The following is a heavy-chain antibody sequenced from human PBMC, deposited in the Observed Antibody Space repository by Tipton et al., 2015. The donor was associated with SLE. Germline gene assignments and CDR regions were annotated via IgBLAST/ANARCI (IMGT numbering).Heavy chain of an antibody. D-gene: IGHD1-26*01. CDR3: ARWSRRQRLIEGDYYYGLDV. V-gene: IGHV1-18*01. Sequence: QLVQSGPEVKKPGASVKVSCKASGYTFTSYGISWVRQAPGQGLEWMGWISAYNGNTNYAQKLQGRVTMTRNTSISTAYMELSSLRSEDTAVYHCARWSRRQRLIEGDYYYGLDVWGQGTTVTVSS. CDR2: ISAYNGNT. J-gene: IGHJ6*02. CDR1: GYTFTSYG.